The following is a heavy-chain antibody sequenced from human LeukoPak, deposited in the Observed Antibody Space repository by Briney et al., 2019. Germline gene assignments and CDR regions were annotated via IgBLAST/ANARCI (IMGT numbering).Heavy chain of an antibody. J-gene: IGHJ4*02. CDR1: GGSFSSYY. CDR3: ARHKDHYDSSGYYSPSDY. D-gene: IGHD3-22*01. Sequence: NTSETLSLTCTVSGGSFSSYYWSWVRQPPGKGLEWIGYIYYSGSTKYNPSLKGRATISVDTSKNQFSLKLSSVTAADTAVYYCARHKDHYDSSGYYSPSDYWGQGTLVTVSS. CDR2: IYYSGST. V-gene: IGHV4-59*08.